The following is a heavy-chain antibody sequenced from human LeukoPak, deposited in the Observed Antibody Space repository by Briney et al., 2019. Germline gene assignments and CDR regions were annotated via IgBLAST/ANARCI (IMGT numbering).Heavy chain of an antibody. D-gene: IGHD6-19*01. Sequence: PGGSLRLSCAASGFTFSSYAMRWVRQAPGKGLEWVSAISGSGGSTYYADSVKGRFTISRDNSKNTLYLQMNSLRAEDTAVYYCAKDRGIAVAGNDYWGQGTLVTVSS. CDR2: ISGSGGST. V-gene: IGHV3-23*01. CDR1: GFTFSSYA. CDR3: AKDRGIAVAGNDY. J-gene: IGHJ4*02.